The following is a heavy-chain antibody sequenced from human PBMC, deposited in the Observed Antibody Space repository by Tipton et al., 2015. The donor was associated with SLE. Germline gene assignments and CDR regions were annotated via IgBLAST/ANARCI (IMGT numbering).Heavy chain of an antibody. Sequence: QVQLVQSGAEVKKPGASVKVSCKASGYTFTGYYVHWVRQAPGQGLEGMGWINPNSGVTDYAQKFLGRVTMTRDTSISTGYMELSRLRSDDTAVYFCARGLDRVLRFLEWLPWGQGTLVTVSS. CDR1: GYTFTGYY. J-gene: IGHJ4*02. V-gene: IGHV1-2*02. D-gene: IGHD3-3*01. CDR2: INPNSGVT. CDR3: ARGLDRVLRFLEWLP.